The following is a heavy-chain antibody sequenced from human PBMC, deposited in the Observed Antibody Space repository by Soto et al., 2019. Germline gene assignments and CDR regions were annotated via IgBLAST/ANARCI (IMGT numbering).Heavy chain of an antibody. Sequence: SETLSLTRSVSGGSISGYYWSRIRQPPGKGLEWIGYIYYSGTTSYNPSLNSRVTMSVDTSKNQFSLKVNSVTAADTAVYYCARESYYGSGATVVAYWGQGTLVTVS. J-gene: IGHJ4*02. D-gene: IGHD3-10*01. CDR3: ARESYYGSGATVVAY. CDR2: IYYSGTT. V-gene: IGHV4-59*01. CDR1: GGSISGYY.